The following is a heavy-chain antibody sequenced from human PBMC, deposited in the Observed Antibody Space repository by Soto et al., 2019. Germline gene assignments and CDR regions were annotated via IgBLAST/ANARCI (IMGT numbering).Heavy chain of an antibody. J-gene: IGHJ4*02. V-gene: IGHV3-66*01. D-gene: IGHD2-15*01. CDR3: ARTCSGGTCSFDY. Sequence: EVQLVESGGGLVQPGGSLRLSCAASGFTVSSNYMSWVRQAPGKGLEWVSVIYSGGSTYYADSVKGRFTISRDNSENTLYRQMNSMRAEDTSVYYCARTCSGGTCSFDYWGQGTLVTFSS. CDR2: IYSGGST. CDR1: GFTVSSNY.